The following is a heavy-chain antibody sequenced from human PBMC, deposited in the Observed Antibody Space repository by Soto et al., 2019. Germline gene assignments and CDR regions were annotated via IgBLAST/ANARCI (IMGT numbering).Heavy chain of an antibody. CDR2: IYYSGTT. Sequence: SETLSLTCTFSGGSISSGGYYWSWIRQHPGKGLEWIGYIYYSGTTSYNPSLNSRVTMSVDTSKNQFSLKVNSVTAADTAVYYCARESYYGSGATVVAYWGQGTLVTVSS. V-gene: IGHV4-61*08. CDR1: GGSISSGGYY. J-gene: IGHJ4*02. CDR3: ARESYYGSGATVVAY. D-gene: IGHD3-10*01.